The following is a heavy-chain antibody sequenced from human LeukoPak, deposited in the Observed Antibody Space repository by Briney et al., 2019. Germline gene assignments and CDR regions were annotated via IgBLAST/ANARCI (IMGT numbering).Heavy chain of an antibody. J-gene: IGHJ4*02. CDR1: GYTFTGYY. V-gene: IGHV1-18*04. CDR2: ISAYNANT. CDR3: ARDNLAAANHDY. Sequence: ASVKVSCKASGYTFTGYYMHWVRQAPGQGLEWMGWISAYNANTEYAKHLQGRVTMTTDTSTSTAYMELRSLRSDDTAVYYCARDNLAAANHDYWGQGTLVTVSS. D-gene: IGHD6-13*01.